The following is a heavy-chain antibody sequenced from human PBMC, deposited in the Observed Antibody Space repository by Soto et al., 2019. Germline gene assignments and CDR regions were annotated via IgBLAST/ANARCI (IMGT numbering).Heavy chain of an antibody. Sequence: PSETLSLTCTVSGGSISSYYWSWIRQPPGKGLEWIGYIYYSGSTNYNPSLKSRVTISVDTSKNQFSLQLSSVTAADTAVYYCAGAHKVTRGYNWFDPWGQGTLVTVSS. J-gene: IGHJ5*02. CDR3: AGAHKVTRGYNWFDP. D-gene: IGHD4-4*01. V-gene: IGHV4-59*01. CDR2: IYYSGST. CDR1: GGSISSYY.